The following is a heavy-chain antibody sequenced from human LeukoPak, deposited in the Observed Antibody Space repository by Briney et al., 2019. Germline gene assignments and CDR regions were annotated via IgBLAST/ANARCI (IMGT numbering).Heavy chain of an antibody. J-gene: IGHJ5*02. D-gene: IGHD3-22*01. V-gene: IGHV3-30-3*01. Sequence: GGSLRLSCAASGFTFSSYAMHWVRQAPGKGLEWVAVISYDGSNKYYADSVKGRFTISRDNSKNTLYLQMNSLRSEDTAVYYCARTELLYDSSGSYNWFDPWGQGTLVTVSS. CDR2: ISYDGSNK. CDR3: ARTELLYDSSGSYNWFDP. CDR1: GFTFSSYA.